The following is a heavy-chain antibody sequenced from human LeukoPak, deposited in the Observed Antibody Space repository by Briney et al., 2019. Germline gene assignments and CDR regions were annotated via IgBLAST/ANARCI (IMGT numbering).Heavy chain of an antibody. CDR1: GFTFSSYG. Sequence: GGSLRLSCAASGFTFSSYGMSWVRQAPGKGLEWVSAISGSGGSTYYADSVKGRFTISRDNSKNTLYLQMSSLRAEDTAVYYCARGNFYSGSGSSPLDYWGQGTLVTVFS. CDR2: ISGSGGST. V-gene: IGHV3-23*01. CDR3: ARGNFYSGSGSSPLDY. D-gene: IGHD3-10*01. J-gene: IGHJ4*02.